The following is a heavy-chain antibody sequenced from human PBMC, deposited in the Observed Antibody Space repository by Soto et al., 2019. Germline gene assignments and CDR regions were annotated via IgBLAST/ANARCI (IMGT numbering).Heavy chain of an antibody. CDR3: ARGATGGIVDY. D-gene: IGHD3-16*02. V-gene: IGHV3-74*01. Sequence: LRLSCAASGFTFSSYWMHWVRQGPGKGLVWVSRISSDGSSTSYADSVKGRFTISRDNAKNTLYLQMNSLRAEDTAVYFCARGATGGIVDYWGQGTLVTVSS. J-gene: IGHJ4*02. CDR2: ISSDGSST. CDR1: GFTFSSYW.